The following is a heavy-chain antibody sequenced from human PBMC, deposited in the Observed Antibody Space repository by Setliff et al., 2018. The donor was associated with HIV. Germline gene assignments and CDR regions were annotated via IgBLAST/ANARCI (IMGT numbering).Heavy chain of an antibody. V-gene: IGHV4-39*07. Sequence: SETLSLTCTVSGGSFTSRSYYWGWIRQPPGKGLEWIGSIFYSGITYYNPSLKSRVTISVDTSKNQFSLNLTSVTAADTAVYYCARAGDCTEASCPKARFDPWGPGILVTVS. J-gene: IGHJ5*02. D-gene: IGHD2-8*02. CDR1: GGSFTSRSYY. CDR2: IFYSGIT. CDR3: ARAGDCTEASCPKARFDP.